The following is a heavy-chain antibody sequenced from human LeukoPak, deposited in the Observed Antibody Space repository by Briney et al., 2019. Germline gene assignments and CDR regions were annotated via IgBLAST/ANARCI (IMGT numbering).Heavy chain of an antibody. V-gene: IGHV3-21*01. CDR3: ARDLPDYYDSSGLRGD. CDR2: ISSSSSYI. Sequence: PGGSLRLSCAASGFTFSSYSMNWVRQAPGKGLEWVSSISSSSSYIYYADSVKGRFTISRDNAKNSRYLQMNSLRAEDTAVYYSARDLPDYYDSSGLRGDWGQGTLVTVSS. D-gene: IGHD3-22*01. J-gene: IGHJ4*02. CDR1: GFTFSSYS.